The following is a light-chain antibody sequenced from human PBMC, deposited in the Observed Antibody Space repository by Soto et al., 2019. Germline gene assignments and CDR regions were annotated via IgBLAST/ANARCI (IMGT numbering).Light chain of an antibody. Sequence: EIVMTQSPATLSVSPGERATLSCRASQSVSSNLAWYQHKPGQAPRLLMYGASTRATGIPARFSGSGSGTEFTLTISSLQSEDFAVYFCQQYNNWPPWTLGQGTKVDIK. CDR2: GAS. CDR1: QSVSSN. J-gene: IGKJ1*01. CDR3: QQYNNWPPWT. V-gene: IGKV3-15*01.